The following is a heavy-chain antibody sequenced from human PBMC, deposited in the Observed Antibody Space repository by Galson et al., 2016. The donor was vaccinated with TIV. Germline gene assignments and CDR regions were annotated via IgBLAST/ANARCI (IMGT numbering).Heavy chain of an antibody. CDR2: IDPSGGT. V-gene: IGHV1-2*02. CDR1: GYTFTRYY. D-gene: IGHD2-2*03. Sequence: SVKVSCKASGYTFTRYYMHWMRQAPGQGLEWKGVIDPSGGTHYAVKFQGRVTMTRDTSISTGYMELSSLTSDDTAVYYCARERGPGYCSDTSYYGYYGLDVWGQGTTVIVSS. J-gene: IGHJ6*02. CDR3: ARERGPGYCSDTSYYGYYGLDV.